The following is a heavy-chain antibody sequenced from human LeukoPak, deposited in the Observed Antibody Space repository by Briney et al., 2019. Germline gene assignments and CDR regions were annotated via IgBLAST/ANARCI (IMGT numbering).Heavy chain of an antibody. D-gene: IGHD3-10*01. CDR2: INAGNGNT. Sequence: ASVKVSCKASGYTFTSYAMHWVRQAPGQRLEWMGWINAGNGNTKYSQKFQGRVTITRDTSASTAYMELSSLGSEDTAVYYCARADSGSYPFDYWGQGTLVTVSS. J-gene: IGHJ4*02. CDR3: ARADSGSYPFDY. CDR1: GYTFTSYA. V-gene: IGHV1-3*01.